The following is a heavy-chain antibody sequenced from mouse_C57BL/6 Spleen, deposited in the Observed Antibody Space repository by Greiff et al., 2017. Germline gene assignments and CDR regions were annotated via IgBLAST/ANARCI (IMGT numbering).Heavy chain of an antibody. J-gene: IGHJ2*01. V-gene: IGHV1-54*01. CDR3: ARCYYYGSSYNYFGC. Sequence: VQLQQSGAELVRPGTSVKVSCKASGYAFTNYLIEWVKQRPGQGLEWIGVINPGSGGTNYNEKFKGKATLTADKSSSTAYMQLSSLTSEDSAVYCCARCYYYGSSYNYFGCWGQSTTLTVAS. CDR2: INPGSGGT. CDR1: GYAFTNYL. D-gene: IGHD1-1*01.